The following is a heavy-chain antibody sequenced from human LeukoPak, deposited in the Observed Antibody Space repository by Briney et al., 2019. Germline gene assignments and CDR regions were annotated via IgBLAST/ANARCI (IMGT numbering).Heavy chain of an antibody. Sequence: SETLSLTCTVSRDSITSSDYHWDWIRQPPGKGLEWIGTIYYSGNTYYNPSLDSRATISVDASKTQFSLKLRSVTAADTAVYHCARRAAHGGWRFDYWGQGTLATVSS. V-gene: IGHV4-39*01. J-gene: IGHJ4*02. CDR2: IYYSGNT. D-gene: IGHD6-19*01. CDR3: ARRAAHGGWRFDY. CDR1: RDSITSSDYH.